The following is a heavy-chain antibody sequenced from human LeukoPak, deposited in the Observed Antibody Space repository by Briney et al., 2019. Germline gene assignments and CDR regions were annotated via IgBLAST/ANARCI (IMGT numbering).Heavy chain of an antibody. V-gene: IGHV3-23*01. D-gene: IGHD4-17*01. Sequence: GGSLRLSCAASGFTFTDYAMSWVRQAPGKGLESISVISGTGTSTYYADSVKGRFTISRDNSRNTLYLQMNSLRAEDTTVYYCAKGHSDYGTGFDLWGRGTLVTVSS. CDR3: AKGHSDYGTGFDL. J-gene: IGHJ4*02. CDR2: ISGTGTST. CDR1: GFTFTDYA.